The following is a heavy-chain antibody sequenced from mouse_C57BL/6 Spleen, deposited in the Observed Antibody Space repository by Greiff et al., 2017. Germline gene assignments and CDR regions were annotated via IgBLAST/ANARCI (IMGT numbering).Heavy chain of an antibody. V-gene: IGHV1-55*01. CDR1: GYTFTSYW. Sequence: VQLQQPGAELVKPGASVKMSCKASGYTFTSYWITWVKQRPGQGLEWIGDIYPGSGSTNYNEKFKSKATLTVDTSSSTAYMQLSSLTSEDSAVYYCARWGNYVGVFAYWGQGTLVTVSA. CDR2: IYPGSGST. D-gene: IGHD2-1*01. J-gene: IGHJ3*01. CDR3: ARWGNYVGVFAY.